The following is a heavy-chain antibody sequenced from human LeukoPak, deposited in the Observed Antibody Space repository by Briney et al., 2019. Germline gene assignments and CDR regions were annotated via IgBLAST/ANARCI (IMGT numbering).Heavy chain of an antibody. CDR1: GGSISSYY. D-gene: IGHD6-13*01. CDR2: IYYSGST. J-gene: IGHJ4*02. CDR3: VRGSSSNSWYFDY. V-gene: IGHV4-59*12. Sequence: SETLSLTCTVSGGSISSYYWSWIRQPPGKGLEWIGYIYYSGSTNYNPSLKSRVTISVDTSKNQFSLQLNSVTPEDMAVYYCVRGSSSNSWYFDYWGQGTLVTVSS.